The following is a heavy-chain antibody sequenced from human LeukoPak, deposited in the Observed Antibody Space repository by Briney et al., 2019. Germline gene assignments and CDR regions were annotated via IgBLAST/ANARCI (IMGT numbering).Heavy chain of an antibody. Sequence: SETLSLTCTVSGGSISNNNYYWGWIRQPPGKGLEWIGSIYYSGSTYYNPSLKSRVTISVDTSKNQFSLKLSSVTAADTAVYYCASRKLGNDYWGQGTLVTVSS. CDR3: ASRKLGNDY. D-gene: IGHD7-27*01. CDR2: IYYSGST. CDR1: GGSISNNNYY. J-gene: IGHJ4*02. V-gene: IGHV4-39*07.